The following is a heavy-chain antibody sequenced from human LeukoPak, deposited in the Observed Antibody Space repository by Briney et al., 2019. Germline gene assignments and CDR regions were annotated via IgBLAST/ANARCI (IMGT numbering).Heavy chain of an antibody. D-gene: IGHD3-3*01. J-gene: IGHJ6*03. V-gene: IGHV1-2*02. CDR2: INPNSGGT. CDR1: GYTFTSYD. CDR3: ARDTARITIFGVAKYMDV. Sequence: ASVKVSCKASGYTFTSYDINWVRQATGQGLEWMGWINPNSGGTNYAQKFQGRVTLTRDTSISTAYMELSRLRSDDTAVYYCARDTARITIFGVAKYMDVWGKGTTVTVSS.